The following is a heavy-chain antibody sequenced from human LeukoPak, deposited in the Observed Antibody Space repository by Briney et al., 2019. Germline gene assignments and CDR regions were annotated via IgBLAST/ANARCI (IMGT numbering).Heavy chain of an antibody. Sequence: SETLSLTCTVSGGTISSSSHYWGWIRQPRGKGLEWIGSIYYSGSTYYNPSLKSRVTISVDTSKNQFSLKLSSVTAADTAVYYCARRALNYYYMDVWGKGTTVTVSS. CDR2: IYYSGST. CDR1: GGTISSSSHY. V-gene: IGHV4-39*01. CDR3: ARRALNYYYMDV. J-gene: IGHJ6*03.